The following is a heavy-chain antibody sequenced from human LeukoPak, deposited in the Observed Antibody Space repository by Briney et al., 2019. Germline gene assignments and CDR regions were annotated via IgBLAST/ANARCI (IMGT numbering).Heavy chain of an antibody. CDR1: GFTFSSYG. CDR3: ARDPYSSSAFDY. V-gene: IGHV3-30*02. CDR2: IRYDGSNK. J-gene: IGHJ4*02. D-gene: IGHD6-6*01. Sequence: GGSLRLSCAAPGFTFSSYGMHWVRQAPGKGLEWVAFIRYDGSNKYYADSVKGRFTISRDNSKNTLYLQMNSLRAEDTAVYYCARDPYSSSAFDYWGQGTLVTVSS.